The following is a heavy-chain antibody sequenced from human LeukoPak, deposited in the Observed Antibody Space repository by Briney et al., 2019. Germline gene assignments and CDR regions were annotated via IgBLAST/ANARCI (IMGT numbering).Heavy chain of an antibody. Sequence: SGTLSLTCAVSGGSISSSNWWSWVRQPPGKGLEWIGEIYHSGSTNYNPSLKSRVTISVDKSKNQFSLKLSSVTAADTAVYYCASVNDYGDPLPRYMDVWGKGTAVTVSS. CDR3: ASVNDYGDPLPRYMDV. CDR1: GGSISSSNW. V-gene: IGHV4-4*02. D-gene: IGHD4-17*01. J-gene: IGHJ6*03. CDR2: IYHSGST.